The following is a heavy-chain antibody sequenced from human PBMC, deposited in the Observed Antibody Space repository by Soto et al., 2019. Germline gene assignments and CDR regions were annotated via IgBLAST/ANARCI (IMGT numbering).Heavy chain of an antibody. CDR2: IYHSGST. CDR3: NYVVRGGVGDY. V-gene: IGHV4-38-2*01. J-gene: IGHJ4*02. Sequence: KASETLSLTCAVSGYSISSGYYWGWIRQPPGKGLEWIGSIYHSGSTYYNPSLKSRVTISVDTSKNQFSLKLSSVTAADTAVYYCNYVVRGGVGDYWGQGTLVTVSS. CDR1: GYSISSGYY. D-gene: IGHD3-10*01.